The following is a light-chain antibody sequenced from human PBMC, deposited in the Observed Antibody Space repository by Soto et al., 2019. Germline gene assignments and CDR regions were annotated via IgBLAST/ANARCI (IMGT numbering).Light chain of an antibody. V-gene: IGLV1-44*01. Sequence: QSVLTQPPSASGTPGQRVTISCSGSSSNIGSNTVSWYLQLPGTAPKLLIYSSNQRPSGVPDRFSGSKSDTSASLAISGLQSEDEADYYCAAWDDSLNDLVFGTGTKVTVL. CDR1: SSNIGSNT. J-gene: IGLJ1*01. CDR3: AAWDDSLNDLV. CDR2: SSN.